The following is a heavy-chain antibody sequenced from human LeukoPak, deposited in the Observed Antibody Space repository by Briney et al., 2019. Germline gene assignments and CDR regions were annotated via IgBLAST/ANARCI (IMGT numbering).Heavy chain of an antibody. D-gene: IGHD3-10*01. V-gene: IGHV1-8*01. CDR3: ARARTVLLWFGTNYYYGMDV. CDR1: GYTFTSYD. J-gene: IGHJ6*02. Sequence: GASVKVSCKASGYTFTSYDINWVRQATGQGLEWMGWMNPNSGNTGYAQKFQGRVTMTRNASISTAYMELSSLRSEDTAVYYCARARTVLLWFGTNYYYGMDVWGQGTTVTVSS. CDR2: MNPNSGNT.